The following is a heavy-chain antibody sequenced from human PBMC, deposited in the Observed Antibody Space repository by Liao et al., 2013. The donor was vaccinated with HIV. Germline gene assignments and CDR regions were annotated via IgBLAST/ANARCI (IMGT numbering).Heavy chain of an antibody. CDR2: IYTSGST. CDR3: AAQYCSGGSCPFDP. CDR1: GGSISSYY. D-gene: IGHD2-15*01. V-gene: IGHV4-4*07. J-gene: IGHJ5*02. Sequence: QVQLQESGPGLVKPSETLALTCTVSGGSISSYYWSWIRQPAGKGLEWIGRIYTSGSTNYKSSLKSRVTMSLDMSKNQFSLKLSSLTAADTAVYYCAAQYCSGGSCPFDPWGQGTLVTVSS.